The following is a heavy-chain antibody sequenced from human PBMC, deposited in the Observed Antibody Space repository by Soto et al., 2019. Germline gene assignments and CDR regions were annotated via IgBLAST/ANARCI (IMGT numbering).Heavy chain of an antibody. V-gene: IGHV3-23*01. CDR2: ISGSCGST. J-gene: IGHJ4*02. CDR3: AKDLPSGGSCTIFHPANMCGVHYFDY. Sequence: HPGGSLRLSCAASGFTFSSYAMSWVRQAPGKGLEWVSAISGSCGSTYYADSVKGRFTISRDNSKNTLYLQMNSLRAEDTAVYYCAKDLPSGGSCTIFHPANMCGVHYFDYWGQGTLVTVSS. D-gene: IGHD2-15*01. CDR1: GFTFSSYA.